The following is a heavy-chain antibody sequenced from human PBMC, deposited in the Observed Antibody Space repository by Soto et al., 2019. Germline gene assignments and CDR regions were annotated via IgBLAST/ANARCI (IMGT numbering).Heavy chain of an antibody. CDR3: AKVSPMGYFFDF. V-gene: IGHV3-30-3*01. CDR2: ISYDGSNK. Sequence: GGSLRLSCAASGFAFNTYSMHWVRQAPGRGLEWVAVISYDGSNKFYADSVKGRFTVSRDNSKNTLYLEMNSLRGEDTAVYYCAKVSPMGYFFDFWGQGTLVTVSS. J-gene: IGHJ4*02. CDR1: GFAFNTYS.